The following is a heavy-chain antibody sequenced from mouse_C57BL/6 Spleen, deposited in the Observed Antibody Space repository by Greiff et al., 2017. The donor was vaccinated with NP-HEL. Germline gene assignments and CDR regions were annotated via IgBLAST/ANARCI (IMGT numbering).Heavy chain of an antibody. V-gene: IGHV5-17*01. CDR1: GFTFSDYG. J-gene: IGHJ2*01. CDR3: ARNFVITTVVATDYFDY. D-gene: IGHD1-1*01. Sequence: DVKLVESGGGLVKPGGSLKLSCAASGFTFSDYGMHWVRQAPEKGLEWVAYISSGSSTIYYADTVKGRFTISRDNAKNTLFLQMTSLRSEDTAMYYCARNFVITTVVATDYFDYWGQGTTLTVSS. CDR2: ISSGSSTI.